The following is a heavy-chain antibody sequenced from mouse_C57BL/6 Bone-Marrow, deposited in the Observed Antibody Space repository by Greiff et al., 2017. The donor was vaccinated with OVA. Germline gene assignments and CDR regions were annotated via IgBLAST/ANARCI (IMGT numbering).Heavy chain of an antibody. J-gene: IGHJ3*01. Sequence: QVQLQQSGAELVMPGASVKLSCKASGYTFTSYWMHWVKQRPGQGLEWIGEIDPSDSYTNYNQKFKGKSTLTVDKSSSTAYMQLSSLTSEDSAVYYCARSLSFLSWFAYWGQGTLVTVSA. CDR1: GYTFTSYW. D-gene: IGHD6-2*01. CDR3: ARSLSFLSWFAY. V-gene: IGHV1-69*01. CDR2: IDPSDSYT.